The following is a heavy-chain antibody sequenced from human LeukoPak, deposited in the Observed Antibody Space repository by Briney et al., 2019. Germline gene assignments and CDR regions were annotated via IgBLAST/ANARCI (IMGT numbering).Heavy chain of an antibody. D-gene: IGHD6-19*01. CDR1: GSTFSGYA. J-gene: IGHJ4*02. CDR3: ARDYGSGWHYFDY. V-gene: IGHV3-69-1*02. CDR2: ITSGSTM. Sequence: GGSLRLSCAASGSTFSGYAMNWVRQAPGKGLEWVSYITSGSTMYYADSVKGRFTISRDNAKNSLYLQMNSLGAEDTAVYYCARDYGSGWHYFDYWGQGTLVTVSS.